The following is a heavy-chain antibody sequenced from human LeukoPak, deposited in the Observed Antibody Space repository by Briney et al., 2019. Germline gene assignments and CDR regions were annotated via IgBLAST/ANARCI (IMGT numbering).Heavy chain of an antibody. Sequence: GGSLRLSCDASGFTFSGYSMNWVRQAPGKGLEWVSRINGDGSITTHADSVKGRFTISRDNAKNTVYLQMNSLRAEDTAVYYCARAWGSYDSFDIWGPGTMVTVSS. J-gene: IGHJ3*02. CDR2: INGDGSIT. V-gene: IGHV3-74*01. D-gene: IGHD3-16*01. CDR3: ARAWGSYDSFDI. CDR1: GFTFSGYS.